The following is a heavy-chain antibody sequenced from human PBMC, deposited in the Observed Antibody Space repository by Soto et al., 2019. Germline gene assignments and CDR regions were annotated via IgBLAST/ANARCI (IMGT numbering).Heavy chain of an antibody. CDR1: GYSFTDYH. V-gene: IGHV1-2*04. Sequence: ASVKVSCKASGYSFTDYHIHWVRQAPGQGLEWLGRINPKSGGTSTAQKFQGWVTMTTDTSIGTASMELTRLTSDDTAIYYCARGDSTDCSNGVCSFFYNHDMDVWGQGTTVTVSS. J-gene: IGHJ6*02. CDR3: ARGDSTDCSNGVCSFFYNHDMDV. D-gene: IGHD2-8*01. CDR2: INPKSGGT.